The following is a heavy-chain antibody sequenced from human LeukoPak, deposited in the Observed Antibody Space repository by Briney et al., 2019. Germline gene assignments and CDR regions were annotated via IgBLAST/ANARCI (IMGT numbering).Heavy chain of an antibody. D-gene: IGHD3-22*01. CDR3: ARAPSEIGGYYPEYFRH. Sequence: GGSLRLSCAASGFTFSSYWMHWVRQAPGKGLVWVSRIKSDGSTNYADSVKGRFTISRDNAKNTVSLQMNSLRAKDTGVYLCARAPSEIGGYYPEYFRHWGQGTLVTVSS. V-gene: IGHV3-74*01. CDR2: IKSDGST. CDR1: GFTFSSYW. J-gene: IGHJ1*01.